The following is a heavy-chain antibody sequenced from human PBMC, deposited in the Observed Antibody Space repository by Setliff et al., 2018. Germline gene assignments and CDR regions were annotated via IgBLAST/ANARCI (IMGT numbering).Heavy chain of an antibody. D-gene: IGHD2-2*01. CDR1: GGSISSSSYY. J-gene: IGHJ4*02. V-gene: IGHV4-39*07. CDR3: ARVKIAILPAAIDY. Sequence: KPSETLSLTCTVSGGSISSSSYYWGWIRQPPGKGLEWIGSIYYSGSTYYNPSPKSRVTISVDTSKNQFSLKLSPVTAADTAVYYCARVKIAILPAAIDYWGQGTLVTVSS. CDR2: IYYSGST.